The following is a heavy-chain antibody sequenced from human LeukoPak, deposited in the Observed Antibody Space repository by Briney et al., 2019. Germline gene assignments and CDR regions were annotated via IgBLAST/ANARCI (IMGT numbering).Heavy chain of an antibody. CDR1: GYSLTSYW. Sequence: GESLKISCKGSGYSLTSYWIGWVRQMPGKGLEWMGITHPDEPDTRYNPSFQGQVIISADKSINTAYLHWVSLKASDTALYYCARLDSVALGPDYWGQGTLVTVSS. J-gene: IGHJ4*02. V-gene: IGHV5-51*01. CDR3: ARLDSVALGPDY. CDR2: THPDEPDT. D-gene: IGHD4-23*01.